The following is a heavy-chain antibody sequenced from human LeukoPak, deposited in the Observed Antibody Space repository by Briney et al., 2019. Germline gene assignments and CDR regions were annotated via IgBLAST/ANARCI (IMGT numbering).Heavy chain of an antibody. CDR3: ARDHSEYYYYYYMDV. CDR1: GFTFSSYW. J-gene: IGHJ6*03. Sequence: GGSLRLSCAASGFTFSSYWMSWVRQAPGKGLEWVANIKQDGSEKYYVDSVKGRFTISRDNAKNSLYLQMNSLRAEDTAVYYCARDHSEYYYYYYMDVWGKGTTVTVSS. V-gene: IGHV3-7*01. CDR2: IKQDGSEK.